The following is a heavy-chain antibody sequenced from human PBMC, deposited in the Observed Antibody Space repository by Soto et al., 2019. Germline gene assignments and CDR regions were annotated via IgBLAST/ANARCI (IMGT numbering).Heavy chain of an antibody. V-gene: IGHV1-2*02. Sequence: ASVKVSCKASGYTFTGYYLHWVRLAPGQGLEWMGWINPNNGVTTYAKTFQGRVTMTRDSSISIAYMELSSLRSDDTAVYFYAAAAIPVAGRHPDFWGQGTVVTVSS. CDR2: INPNNGVT. D-gene: IGHD6-19*01. CDR1: GYTFTGYY. CDR3: AAAAIPVAGRHPDF. J-gene: IGHJ4*02.